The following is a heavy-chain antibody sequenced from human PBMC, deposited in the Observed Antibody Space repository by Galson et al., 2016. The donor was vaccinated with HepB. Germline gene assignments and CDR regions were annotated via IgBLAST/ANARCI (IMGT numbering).Heavy chain of an antibody. CDR3: ARGSGFLIDY. D-gene: IGHD3-3*01. CDR2: IKEDGSEK. V-gene: IGHV3-7*03. Sequence: SLRLSCAASGFTFSTYGMHWVRQAPGKGLEWVAIIKEDGSEKYYVDSVRGRFTISRDNAKNSLSLQMNSLRAEDTAVYYCARGSGFLIDYWGQGTPVTVSS. J-gene: IGHJ4*02. CDR1: GFTFSTYG.